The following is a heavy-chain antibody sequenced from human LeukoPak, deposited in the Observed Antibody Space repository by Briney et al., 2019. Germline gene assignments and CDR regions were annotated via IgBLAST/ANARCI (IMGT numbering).Heavy chain of an antibody. Sequence: ASVKVSCKASGYTFTNYYIHWVRQAPGQGLEWMGLINLRDGSTTYAQRFQGRVTMTRETSTSTVYMDLSNLRSDDTAVYYCAKSYGSGRAHDFWGQGTLVTVSS. J-gene: IGHJ4*02. V-gene: IGHV1-46*01. D-gene: IGHD3-10*01. CDR1: GYTFTNYY. CDR3: AKSYGSGRAHDF. CDR2: INLRDGST.